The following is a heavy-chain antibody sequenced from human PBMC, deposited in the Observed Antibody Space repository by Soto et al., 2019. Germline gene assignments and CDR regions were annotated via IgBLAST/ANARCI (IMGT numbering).Heavy chain of an antibody. V-gene: IGHV3-30-3*01. J-gene: IGHJ3*02. Sequence: GGSLRLSCAASGFTFSSYAMHWVRQAPGKGLEWVAVISYDGSNKYYADSVKGRFTISRDNSKNTLYLQMNSLRAEDTAVYYCARPPGTTRLLCGGDCYSKDAFDIWGQGTMVTVSS. CDR2: ISYDGSNK. CDR3: ARPPGTTRLLCGGDCYSKDAFDI. CDR1: GFTFSSYA. D-gene: IGHD2-21*02.